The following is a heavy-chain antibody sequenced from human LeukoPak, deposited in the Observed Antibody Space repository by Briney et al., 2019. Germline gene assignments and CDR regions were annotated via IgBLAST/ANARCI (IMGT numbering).Heavy chain of an antibody. CDR1: GGSISSYY. CDR3: AREGGTWYNWFDP. Sequence: SETLPLTCTVSGGSISSYYWSWIRQPPGKGLEWIGYIYYSGSTNYNPSLKSRVTISVDTSKNQFSLKLTSVSAADTAVYYCAREGGTWYNWFDPWGQGTLVTVSS. CDR2: IYYSGST. V-gene: IGHV4-59*12. J-gene: IGHJ5*02. D-gene: IGHD6-13*01.